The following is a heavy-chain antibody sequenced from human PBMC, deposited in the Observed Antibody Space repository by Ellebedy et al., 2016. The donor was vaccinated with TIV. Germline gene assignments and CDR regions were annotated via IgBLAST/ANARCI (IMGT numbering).Heavy chain of an antibody. J-gene: IGHJ4*02. CDR3: ARHKRGDCSGGSCYSGDY. CDR2: IYPGDSDT. CDR1: GYSFTSYS. Sequence: GESLKISCKGSGYSFTSYSIGWVRQMPGKGLEWMGIIYPGDSDTRYSPSFQGQVTISADKSISTAYLQWSSLKASDTAMYYCARHKRGDCSGGSCYSGDYWGQGTLVTVSS. V-gene: IGHV5-51*01. D-gene: IGHD2-15*01.